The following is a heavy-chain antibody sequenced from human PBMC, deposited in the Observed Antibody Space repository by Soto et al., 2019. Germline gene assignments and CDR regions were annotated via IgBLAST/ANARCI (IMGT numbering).Heavy chain of an antibody. J-gene: IGHJ5*02. D-gene: IGHD2-2*02. CDR1: GFTFSGFV. CDR3: VRGSSCTATTCYNLGWFAP. V-gene: IGHV3-33*01. CDR2: IWYDGSHK. Sequence: QVQLVESGGGVVQVGESLRLSCATSGFTFSGFVMQWVRQAPGKGLEWVAVIWYDGSHKYYADSVKGRFTISRDDSKNTLYLQMNNLRVEDTAVYFCVRGSSCTATTCYNLGWFAPWGQGTLVTVSS.